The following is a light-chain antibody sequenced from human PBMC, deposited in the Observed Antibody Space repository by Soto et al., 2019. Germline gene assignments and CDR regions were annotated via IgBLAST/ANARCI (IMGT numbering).Light chain of an antibody. CDR3: LHRSNWPT. CDR1: HSLDSY. CDR2: DTS. V-gene: IGKV3-11*01. J-gene: IGKJ1*01. Sequence: ETVLTQSPATLSLSPGERATLSCRASHSLDSYLAWYQKKPGQAPRLLIYDTSNRASGIPARFSGSGSGTDFTLTITSLYPEDSAVYLCLHRSNWPTFGQGTKV.